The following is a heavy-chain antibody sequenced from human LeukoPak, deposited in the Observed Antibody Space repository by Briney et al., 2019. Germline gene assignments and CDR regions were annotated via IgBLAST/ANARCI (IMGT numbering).Heavy chain of an antibody. CDR3: ARNLWGSAAFEY. Sequence: ASVKVSCKASGYTFTGYYMHWVRQAPGQGPEWMGWINPNSGGTNYAQKFQGRVTMTRDTSINTAYMELSSLRSNDTAVYYCARNLWGSAAFEYWGQGTLVTVSS. J-gene: IGHJ4*02. CDR2: INPNSGGT. V-gene: IGHV1-2*02. D-gene: IGHD7-27*01. CDR1: GYTFTGYY.